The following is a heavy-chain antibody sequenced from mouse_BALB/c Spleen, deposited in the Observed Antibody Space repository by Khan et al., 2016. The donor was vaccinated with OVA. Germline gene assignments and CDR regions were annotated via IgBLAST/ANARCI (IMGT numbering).Heavy chain of an antibody. CDR2: ISSSGTT. CDR3: ARDGSRYNYAMDY. Sequence: EVQLQESGPGLVKPSQSLSPTCTVTGYSITSDYAWNWLRQFPGNKLEWMGYISSSGTTNYNPALKSRISITRDTSKNQFFLQLNSVTTEDTATYYCARDGSRYNYAMDYWGQGTSVTVSS. D-gene: IGHD2-3*01. CDR1: GYSITSDYA. J-gene: IGHJ4*01. V-gene: IGHV3-2*02.